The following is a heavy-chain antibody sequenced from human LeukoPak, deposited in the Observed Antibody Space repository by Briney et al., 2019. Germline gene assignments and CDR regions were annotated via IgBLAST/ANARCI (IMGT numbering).Heavy chain of an antibody. CDR2: ISSSGSTI. V-gene: IGHV3-11*01. CDR3: ARDAYYYDSSGYDY. CDR1: GFTFSDYY. Sequence: RSGGSLRLSCAASGFTFSDYYMSWIRQAPGKGLEWVSYISSSGSTIYYADPVRGRFTISRDNAKNSLYLQMNSLRAEDTAVYYCARDAYYYDSSGYDYWGQGTLVTVSS. D-gene: IGHD3-22*01. J-gene: IGHJ4*02.